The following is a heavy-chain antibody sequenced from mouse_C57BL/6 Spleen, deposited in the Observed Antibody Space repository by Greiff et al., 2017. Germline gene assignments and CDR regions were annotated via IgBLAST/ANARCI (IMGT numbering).Heavy chain of an antibody. CDR2: INPSNGGT. CDR1: GYTFTSYW. J-gene: IGHJ4*01. CDR3: ARYTGYYPYYYAMDY. D-gene: IGHD2-3*01. Sequence: QVQLQQPGTELVKPGASVKLSCKASGYTFTSYWMHWVKQRPGQGLEWIGNINPSNGGTNYNEKFKGKATLTVDKSSSTAYMQLRNLTSEDSAVYYSARYTGYYPYYYAMDYWGQGTSVPVSS. V-gene: IGHV1-53*01.